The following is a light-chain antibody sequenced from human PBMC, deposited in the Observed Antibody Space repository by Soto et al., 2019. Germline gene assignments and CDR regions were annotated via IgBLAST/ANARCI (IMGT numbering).Light chain of an antibody. CDR1: QSISGY. J-gene: IGKJ1*01. V-gene: IGKV1-39*01. CDR2: TAS. CDR3: QQSYSAPWT. Sequence: DLQMTQSPSSLSASVGDRVTITCRASQSISGYLSWYQQKPGKAPKLLIYTASSLQSGVPSRFSGSGSGTDFTLTISSLQPEDFATYYCQQSYSAPWTFGQGTKVEIK.